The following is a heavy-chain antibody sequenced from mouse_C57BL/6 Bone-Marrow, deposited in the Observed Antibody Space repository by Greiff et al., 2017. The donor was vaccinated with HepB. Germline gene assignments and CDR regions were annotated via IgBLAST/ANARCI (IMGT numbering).Heavy chain of an antibody. J-gene: IGHJ4*01. CDR3: ARDALYFAMDY. V-gene: IGHV7-1*01. CDR2: SRNKANDYTT. Sequence: VKLVESGGGLVQSGRSLRLSCATSGFTFSDFYMEWVRQAPGKGLEWIAASRNKANDYTTEYSASVKGRFIVSRDTSQSILYLQMNALRAEDTAIYYCARDALYFAMDYWGQGTSVTVSS. CDR1: GFTFSDFY.